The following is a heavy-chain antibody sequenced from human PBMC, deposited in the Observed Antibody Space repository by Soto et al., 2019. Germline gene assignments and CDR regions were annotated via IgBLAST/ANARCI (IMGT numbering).Heavy chain of an antibody. CDR1: GGSISSGGYY. CDR3: AASYCTNGVCYPRNYYYYMDV. V-gene: IGHV4-31*03. Sequence: QVQLQESGPGLVKPSQTLSLTCTVSGGSISSGGYYWSWIRQHPGKGLEWIGYIYYSGSTYYNPSLKSRVTISVDTSKNQFSLKLSSVTAADTPVYYCAASYCTNGVCYPRNYYYYMDVWGKGTTVTVSS. D-gene: IGHD2-8*01. CDR2: IYYSGST. J-gene: IGHJ6*03.